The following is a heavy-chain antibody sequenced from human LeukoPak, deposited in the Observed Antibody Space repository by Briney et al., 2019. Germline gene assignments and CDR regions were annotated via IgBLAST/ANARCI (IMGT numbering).Heavy chain of an antibody. Sequence: GGSLRLSCAASGFTFRSYWMNWVRQAPGKGLEWVANIKQDGSDKYYVDSVKGRFIISRDNAKNSLYLQMNSLRAEDTAVYYCARSPGQDYVWGSYRPYYFDYWGQGTLVTVSS. J-gene: IGHJ4*02. D-gene: IGHD3-16*02. V-gene: IGHV3-7*03. CDR1: GFTFRSYW. CDR3: ARSPGQDYVWGSYRPYYFDY. CDR2: IKQDGSDK.